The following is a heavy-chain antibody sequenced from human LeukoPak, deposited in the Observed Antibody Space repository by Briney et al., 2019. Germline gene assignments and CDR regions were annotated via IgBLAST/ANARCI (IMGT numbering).Heavy chain of an antibody. Sequence: ASVKVSCKASGYTFTSYGISWVRQAPGQGLEWMGWISAYNGNTNYAQKLQGRVTMTTDTSTSTAYMEQRSLRSDDTAVYYCARVRSITMVRGVSWFDPWGQGTLVTVSS. J-gene: IGHJ5*02. V-gene: IGHV1-18*01. CDR3: ARVRSITMVRGVSWFDP. D-gene: IGHD3-10*01. CDR1: GYTFTSYG. CDR2: ISAYNGNT.